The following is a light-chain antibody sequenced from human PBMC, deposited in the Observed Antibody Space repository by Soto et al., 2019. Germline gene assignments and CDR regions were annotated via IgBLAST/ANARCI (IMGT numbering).Light chain of an antibody. CDR1: SSDVGAYNL. J-gene: IGLJ1*01. CDR2: DVY. CDR3: SSSTAISSYF. V-gene: IGLV2-14*01. Sequence: QSALTQPASVSGSPGQSITISCTGTSSDVGAYNLVSWYQQHPGRAPKLLIYDVYDRPSGVSNRFSGSKSGNTASLTISGLQAEDDADHYCSSSTAISSYFFGTETKVTAL.